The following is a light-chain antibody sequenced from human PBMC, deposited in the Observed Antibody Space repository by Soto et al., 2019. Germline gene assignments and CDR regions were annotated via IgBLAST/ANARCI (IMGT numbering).Light chain of an antibody. Sequence: QSALTQPASVSGSPGQSITISCTGTSSDVGGYDFVSWYQQHAGRAPKLLIYEVSRRPSGVSNRFSGSKSGNTASLTISGLQAEDEADYYCSSYRGYYPRVLGTGTKV. J-gene: IGLJ1*01. CDR2: EVS. CDR3: SSYRGYYPRV. CDR1: SSDVGGYDF. V-gene: IGLV2-14*01.